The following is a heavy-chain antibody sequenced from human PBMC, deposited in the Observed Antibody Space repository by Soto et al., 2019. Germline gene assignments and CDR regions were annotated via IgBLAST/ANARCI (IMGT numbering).Heavy chain of an antibody. CDR3: ARGFSSGYPGDDAFDI. D-gene: IGHD3-22*01. V-gene: IGHV1-18*01. Sequence: ASVKVSCKASGYTFTSYGFTWVRQAPGQGLEWMGWISAYNGNTNYAQKLQGRVTMTTDTSTSTAYMELRSLRSDDTAVYYCARGFSSGYPGDDAFDIWGQGTMVTVSS. CDR1: GYTFTSYG. J-gene: IGHJ3*02. CDR2: ISAYNGNT.